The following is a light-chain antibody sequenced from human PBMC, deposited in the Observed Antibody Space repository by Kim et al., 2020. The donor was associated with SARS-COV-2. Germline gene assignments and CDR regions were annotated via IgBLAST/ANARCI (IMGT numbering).Light chain of an antibody. Sequence: PASISCRSSQHFVYSDENIYLNWFHQRPGQSPRRLIYKVSNRDSGVPDRFSGSGSGNDFTLQISRVEDEDVGVYYCMQGTHWPFTFGPGTKVDIK. J-gene: IGKJ3*01. V-gene: IGKV2-30*01. CDR2: KVS. CDR1: QHFVYSDENIY. CDR3: MQGTHWPFT.